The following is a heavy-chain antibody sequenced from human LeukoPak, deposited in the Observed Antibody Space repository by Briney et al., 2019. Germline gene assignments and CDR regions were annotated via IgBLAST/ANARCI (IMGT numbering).Heavy chain of an antibody. CDR1: GGSISSYY. CDR2: IYYSGST. Sequence: SETLSLTCTVSGGSISSYYWSWIRQPPGKGLERIGYIYYSGSTNYNPSLKSRVTISVDTSKNQFSLKLSSVTAADTAVYYCAREDTAMLDYWGQRTLVTVPS. CDR3: AREDTAMLDY. J-gene: IGHJ4*02. D-gene: IGHD5-18*01. V-gene: IGHV4-59*01.